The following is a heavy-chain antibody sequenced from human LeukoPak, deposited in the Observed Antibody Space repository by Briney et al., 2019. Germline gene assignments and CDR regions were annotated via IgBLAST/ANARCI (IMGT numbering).Heavy chain of an antibody. CDR2: INPNSGGT. J-gene: IGHJ4*02. CDR3: ARDLSGYGYGNGDY. CDR1: GYTFTGYY. Sequence: ASVKVSCKASGYTFTGYYMHWVRQAPGQGLEWMGWINPNSGGTNYAQKFQGRVTMTRDTSISTAYMELSRLRSDDTAVYYCARDLSGYGYGNGDYWGQGTLVTVSS. D-gene: IGHD5-18*01. V-gene: IGHV1-2*02.